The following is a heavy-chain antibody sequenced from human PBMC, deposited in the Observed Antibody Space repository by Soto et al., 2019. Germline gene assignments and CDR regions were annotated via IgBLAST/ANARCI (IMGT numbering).Heavy chain of an antibody. CDR1: GGTFSSYA. V-gene: IGHV1-69*13. D-gene: IGHD5-18*01. CDR3: ARAVDTAMARYYYGMDV. Sequence: ASVKVSCKASGGTFSSYAISWVRQAPGQGLEWMGGIIPIFGTANYAQKFQGRVTITADESTSTAYMELSSLRSEDTAVYYCARAVDTAMARYYYGMDVWGQGTTVTVSS. J-gene: IGHJ6*02. CDR2: IIPIFGTA.